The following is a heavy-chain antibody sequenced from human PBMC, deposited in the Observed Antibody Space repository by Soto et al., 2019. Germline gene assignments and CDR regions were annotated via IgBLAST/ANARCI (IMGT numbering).Heavy chain of an antibody. V-gene: IGHV1-2*02. J-gene: IGHJ6*02. CDR2: INPNSGGT. CDR3: ARLGDSSGYYYPNYYYYYGMDV. Sequence: ASVKVSCKASGYTFTGYYIHWVRQAPGQGLEWMGWINPNSGGTNYAQKFQGRVTMTRDTSISTAYMELSRLRSDDTAVYYCARLGDSSGYYYPNYYYYYGMDVWGQGTTVTVSS. CDR1: GYTFTGYY. D-gene: IGHD3-22*01.